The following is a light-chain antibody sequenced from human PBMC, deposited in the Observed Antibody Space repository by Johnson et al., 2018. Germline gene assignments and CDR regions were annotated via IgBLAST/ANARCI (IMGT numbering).Light chain of an antibody. CDR3: GTWDSSRRAVNV. Sequence: QSVLTQPPSVSAAPGQKVTISCSGSSSNIGNNYVSWYQQLPGTAPKLLIYENNKRPSGIPDRFSGSKSGTSATLGITGLQTGAEADYYCGTWDSSRRAVNVFGTGTKVTVL. CDR1: SSNIGNNY. V-gene: IGLV1-51*02. CDR2: ENN. J-gene: IGLJ1*01.